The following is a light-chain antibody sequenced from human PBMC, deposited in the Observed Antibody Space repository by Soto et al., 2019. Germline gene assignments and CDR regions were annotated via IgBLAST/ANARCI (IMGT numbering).Light chain of an antibody. Sequence: DIQMTPSPSSLSASLGDRVTIPCRPCQSISTCLNWYQQKPGKAPKLQNYAASSLQSSLPSSFSGSGSGTDFTLTISSLQPEDFATYCCQQSYSTPRITVGQGTRLEI. CDR3: QQSYSTPRIT. V-gene: IGKV1-39*01. CDR2: AAS. J-gene: IGKJ5*01. CDR1: QSISTC.